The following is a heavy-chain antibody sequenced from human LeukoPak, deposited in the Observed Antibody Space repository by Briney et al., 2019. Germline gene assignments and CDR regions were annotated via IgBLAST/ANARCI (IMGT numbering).Heavy chain of an antibody. D-gene: IGHD6-6*01. CDR1: GYTFTDYY. V-gene: IGHV1-69-2*01. CDR2: VDPEDGET. J-gene: IGHJ6*03. CDR3: ATGRGSSSQPGYYYYYMDV. Sequence: GASVKVSCKVSGYTFTDYYMHWVQQAPGKGLEWMGRVDPEDGETIYAEKFQGRVTITADTSTDTAYMELSSLRSEDTAVYYCATGRGSSSQPGYYYYYMDVWGKGTTVTVSS.